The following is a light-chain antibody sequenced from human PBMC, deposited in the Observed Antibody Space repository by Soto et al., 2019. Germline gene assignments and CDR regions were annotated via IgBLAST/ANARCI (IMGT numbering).Light chain of an antibody. Sequence: EIVWTQSPGTLSLSPGERATLSCRASQSVSSSYLAWYQQKPGQAPRLLIYGASGRATGIPDRFSGSGSGTDFTLTISRLEPEDFAVYYCHQYGSSPPITFGQGTRLEIK. CDR3: HQYGSSPPIT. V-gene: IGKV3-20*01. CDR1: QSVSSSY. CDR2: GAS. J-gene: IGKJ5*01.